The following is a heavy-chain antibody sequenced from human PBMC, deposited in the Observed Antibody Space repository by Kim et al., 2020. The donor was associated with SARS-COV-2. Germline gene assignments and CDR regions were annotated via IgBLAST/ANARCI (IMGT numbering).Heavy chain of an antibody. CDR3: ASYYYGSGSYIYYFDY. J-gene: IGHJ4*01. CDR1: GFTFRSYS. Sequence: GGSLRLSCAASGFTFRSYSMNWVRQAPGKGLEWVSYISSSSSTIYYADSVKGRFTISRDNAKNSLYLQMKSLRDEDTAVYYCASYYYGSGSYIYYFDYWG. V-gene: IGHV3-48*02. CDR2: ISSSSSTI. D-gene: IGHD3-10*01.